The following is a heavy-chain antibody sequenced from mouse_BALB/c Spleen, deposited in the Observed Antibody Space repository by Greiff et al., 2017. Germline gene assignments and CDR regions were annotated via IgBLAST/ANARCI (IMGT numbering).Heavy chain of an antibody. V-gene: IGHV2-4-1*01. CDR3: ARGGTMITYYCDY. Sequence: QVQLQESGPGLVQPSQSLSISCTVSGFSLTSYGVHWVRQSPGKGLEWLGVIWSGGSTDYNAAFISRLSISKDNSKSQVFFKMNSLQAADTAIYYCARGGTMITYYCDYWGQGTTLTVSS. J-gene: IGHJ2*01. D-gene: IGHD2-4*01. CDR2: IWSGGST. CDR1: GFSLTSYG.